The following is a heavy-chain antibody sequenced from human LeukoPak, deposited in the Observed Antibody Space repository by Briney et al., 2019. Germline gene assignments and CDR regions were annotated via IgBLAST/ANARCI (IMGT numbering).Heavy chain of an antibody. V-gene: IGHV3-48*01. J-gene: IGHJ4*02. Sequence: GGSLRLSCAASEFTFSSYNMNWVRQAPGKGLEWVSYISSSSSTIYYADSVKGRFTISRDNAKNSLYLQMNSLRAEDTAVYYCARRLGSGSYDYFDYWGQGTLVTVSS. D-gene: IGHD1-26*01. CDR1: EFTFSSYN. CDR2: ISSSSSTI. CDR3: ARRLGSGSYDYFDY.